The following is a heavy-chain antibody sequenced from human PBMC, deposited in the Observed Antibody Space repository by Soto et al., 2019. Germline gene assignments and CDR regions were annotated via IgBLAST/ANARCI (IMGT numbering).Heavy chain of an antibody. J-gene: IGHJ5*02. V-gene: IGHV4-39*01. CDR2: IYYSGST. Sequence: SETLSLTCTVSGGSISSSSYYWGWIRQPPGKGLEWIGSIYYSGSTYYNPSLKSRVTISVDTSKNQFSLKLSSVTAADTAVYYCARGLRITIFGVVIITPWFDPWGQGTLVTVSS. CDR3: ARGLRITIFGVVIITPWFDP. D-gene: IGHD3-3*01. CDR1: GGSISSSSYY.